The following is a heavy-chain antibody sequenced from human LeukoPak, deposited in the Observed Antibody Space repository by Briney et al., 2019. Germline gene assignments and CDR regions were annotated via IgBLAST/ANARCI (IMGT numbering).Heavy chain of an antibody. CDR1: GFSLSSRSGVA. D-gene: IGHD3-16*01. CDR2: IYWDDEK. CDR3: THRRGGDFDY. Sequence: SGPTLVKPTQTLTLTCTFSGFSLSSRSGVAVGWIRQPPGKALEWLALIYWDDEKHYSPVLKSRLTITKDTSKNQVVLTMANMDPVDTATYYCTHRRGGDFDYWGQGILVTVSS. J-gene: IGHJ4*02. V-gene: IGHV2-5*02.